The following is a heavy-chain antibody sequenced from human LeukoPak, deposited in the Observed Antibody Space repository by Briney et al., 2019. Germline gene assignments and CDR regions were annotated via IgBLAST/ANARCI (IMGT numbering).Heavy chain of an antibody. D-gene: IGHD3-10*01. CDR3: ARERGRGSHYYYYYGMDV. Sequence: GGSLRLSCESSGFTFSYYWMSWVRQAPGRGLEWVANIKLEGSEISYVDSVKGRFTISRDNAKSSLYLQMNSLRAEDTAVYYCARERGRGSHYYYYYGMDVWGQGTTVTVSS. V-gene: IGHV3-7*05. J-gene: IGHJ6*02. CDR1: GFTFSYYW. CDR2: IKLEGSEI.